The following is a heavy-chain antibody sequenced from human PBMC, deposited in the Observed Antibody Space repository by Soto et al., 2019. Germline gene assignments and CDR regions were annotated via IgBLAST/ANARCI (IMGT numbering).Heavy chain of an antibody. J-gene: IGHJ4*01. CDR1: GYSLSSGSY. Sequence: TSETLSLTCAVSGYSLSSGSYWGWIRQPPGKGPEWIASIYHGGTTFYNPSLKSRVTLSVDTSKNHYSLKLRSVTAADTAVYYCARVHVMVVAGSTFDYWGPGILVTVS. CDR3: ARVHVMVVAGSTFDY. V-gene: IGHV4-38-2*01. D-gene: IGHD6-19*01. CDR2: IYHGGTT.